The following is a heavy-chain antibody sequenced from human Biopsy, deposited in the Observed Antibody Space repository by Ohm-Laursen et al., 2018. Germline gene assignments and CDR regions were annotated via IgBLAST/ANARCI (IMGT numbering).Heavy chain of an antibody. CDR2: MNPISGNT. CDR1: GYTFTSYE. D-gene: IGHD2/OR15-2a*01. Sequence: SVKVSCKASGYTFTSYEINWVRQATGQGLEWMGWMNPISGNTGYAHKFRGRVTMTSDSSISTAYLEVSSLTFEDTAVYYCARAVRYRLLSDPWGQGTLVTVSS. CDR3: ARAVRYRLLSDP. V-gene: IGHV1-8*01. J-gene: IGHJ5*02.